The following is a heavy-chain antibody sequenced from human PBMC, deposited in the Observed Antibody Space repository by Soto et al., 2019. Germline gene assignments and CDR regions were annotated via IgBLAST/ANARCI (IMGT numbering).Heavy chain of an antibody. J-gene: IGHJ5*02. CDR2: IYSGGST. CDR1: GFTVRYNF. Sequence: EVQLVESGGGMIQPGGSLRLSCAASGFTVRYNFMSWVRQAPGKGLEWVSVIYSGGSTHYTDSVKGRFTISRDSSKNTLFLQLSRLRAEDTAVYYCVREGLPGSWGQGTLVTVSS. CDR3: VREGLPGS. D-gene: IGHD5-12*01. V-gene: IGHV3-53*01.